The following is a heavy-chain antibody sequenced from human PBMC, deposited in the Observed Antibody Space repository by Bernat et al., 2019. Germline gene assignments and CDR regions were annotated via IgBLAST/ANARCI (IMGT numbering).Heavy chain of an antibody. V-gene: IGHV3-30*18. Sequence: QVQLVESGGGVVQPGRSLRLSCAASGFTFSSYGMHWVRQAPGKGLEWVAVISYDGSNKYYADSVKGRFTISRDNSKNTLYLQMNSLRAEDTAVYYCAKLATGVTVPSSYYYYGRDVWGQGTTVTVS. J-gene: IGHJ6*02. CDR2: ISYDGSNK. D-gene: IGHD2-21*02. CDR1: GFTFSSYG. CDR3: AKLATGVTVPSSYYYYGRDV.